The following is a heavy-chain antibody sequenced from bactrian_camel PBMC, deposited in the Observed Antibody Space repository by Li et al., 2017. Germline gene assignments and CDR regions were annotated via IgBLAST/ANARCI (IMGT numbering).Heavy chain of an antibody. V-gene: IGHV3S53*01. CDR1: GYRYSTYC. CDR2: IDSDGRT. Sequence: HVQLVESGGGLVQAGESLRLSCVVSGYRYSTYCMGWFRQVPGNEREPLASIDSDGRTSVADSVKGRFTISQDGAKNTLNLQLHSLKTEDTAMYYCVRTWDYDYWGQGTQVTVS. CDR3: VRTWDYDY. J-gene: IGHJ4*01. D-gene: IGHD5*01.